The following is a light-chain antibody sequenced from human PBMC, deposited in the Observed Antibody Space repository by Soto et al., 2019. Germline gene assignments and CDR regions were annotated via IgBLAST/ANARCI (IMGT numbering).Light chain of an antibody. Sequence: DIQMTQSPSTLSASGGDRVSITCRASQSISRQLAWYQQKPGKAPNLLIYQASNLETGVPSRVTGSGPGTELTLTIRVLQPDDFATYYGLQYQRYWTFGQGTKVEV. V-gene: IGKV1-5*03. CDR1: QSISRQ. J-gene: IGKJ1*01. CDR2: QAS. CDR3: LQYQRYWT.